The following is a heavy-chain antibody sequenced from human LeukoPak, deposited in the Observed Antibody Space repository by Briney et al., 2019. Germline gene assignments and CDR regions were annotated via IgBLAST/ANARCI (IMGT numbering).Heavy chain of an antibody. CDR3: ARRSSSGYLDYYYGMDV. CDR2: ISAYNGNT. Sequence: GASVKVSCKASGYTFTNYNIDWVRQAPGQGLEWMGWISAYNGNTNYAQKLQGRVTMTTDTSTSTAYMELRSLRSDDTAVYYCARRSSSGYLDYYYGMDVWGQGTTVTVSS. J-gene: IGHJ6*02. D-gene: IGHD3-22*01. V-gene: IGHV1-18*01. CDR1: GYTFTNYN.